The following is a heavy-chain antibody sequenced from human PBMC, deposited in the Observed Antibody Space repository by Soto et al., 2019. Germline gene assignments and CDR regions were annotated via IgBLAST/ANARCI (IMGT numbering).Heavy chain of an antibody. Sequence: GSLRLSCAASGFTFSNYAMNWVRQAPGKGLEWVSAVSRSGGGTYYADSVKARFTISRDNSKNSLYLQMNSLRAEDTAVYYCAKAGSPYPYALDVWGQGTTVTVSS. V-gene: IGHV3-23*01. CDR2: VSRSGGGT. CDR1: GFTFSNYA. J-gene: IGHJ6*02. CDR3: AKAGSPYPYALDV.